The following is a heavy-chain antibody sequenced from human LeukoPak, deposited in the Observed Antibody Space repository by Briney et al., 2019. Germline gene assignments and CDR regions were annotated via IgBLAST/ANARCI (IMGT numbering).Heavy chain of an antibody. D-gene: IGHD6-19*01. CDR2: INAGNGNT. CDR3: ARDRAVAGTRWFDP. CDR1: GYTFTSYA. J-gene: IGHJ5*02. Sequence: ASVKVFCKASGYTFTSYAMHWVRQAPGQRLEWMGWINAGNGNTKYSQKFQGRVTITRDTSASTAYMELSSLRSEDTAVYYCARDRAVAGTRWFDPWGQGTLVTVSS. V-gene: IGHV1-3*01.